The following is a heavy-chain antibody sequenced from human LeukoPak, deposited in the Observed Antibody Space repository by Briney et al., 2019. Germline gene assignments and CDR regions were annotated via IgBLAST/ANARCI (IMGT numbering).Heavy chain of an antibody. J-gene: IGHJ5*02. CDR3: ARGGRALMYCGGDCYSEP. CDR1: GYTLTELS. Sequence: ASVKVSCKVSGYTLTELSMHWVRQAPGKGHEWMGGFDPEDGETIYAQKFQGRVTMTEDTSTDTAYMELSSLRSDDTAVYYCARGGRALMYCGGDCYSEPWGQGTLVTVSS. CDR2: FDPEDGET. D-gene: IGHD2-21*01. V-gene: IGHV1-24*01.